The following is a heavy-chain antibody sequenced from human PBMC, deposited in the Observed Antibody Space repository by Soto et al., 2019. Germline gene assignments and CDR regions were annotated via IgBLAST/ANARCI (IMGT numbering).Heavy chain of an antibody. CDR1: GFTFSSYD. CDR2: IGTAGDT. Sequence: PGGSLRLSCAASGFTFSSYDMHWVRQRTGNGLEWVSAIGTAGDTYYTGSVKGRFTISRENAKNSLYLQMNSLRAEDTAVYYCARGSYDLWGQGTLVTVSS. D-gene: IGHD3-22*01. CDR3: ARGSYDL. V-gene: IGHV3-13*01. J-gene: IGHJ4*02.